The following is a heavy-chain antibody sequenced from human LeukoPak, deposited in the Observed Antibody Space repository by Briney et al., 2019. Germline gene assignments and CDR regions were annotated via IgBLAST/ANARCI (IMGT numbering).Heavy chain of an antibody. CDR2: IKSKAEGETT. V-gene: IGHV3-15*01. CDR1: GFTFSNAW. J-gene: IGHJ4*02. D-gene: IGHD2-2*01. CDR3: TPDCSSTSCPFGY. Sequence: GGSLRLSCAVSGFTFSNAWMNWVRQAPGKGLEWVGRIKSKAEGETTDYAAPVKGRFTISRDDSKNTLYLQMSSLKTEDTAVYYCTPDCSSTSCPFGYWGQGTLVTVSS.